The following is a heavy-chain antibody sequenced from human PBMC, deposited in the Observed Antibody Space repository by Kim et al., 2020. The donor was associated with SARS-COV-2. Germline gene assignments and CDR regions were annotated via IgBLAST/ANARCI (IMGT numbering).Heavy chain of an antibody. CDR1: GGSISSGDYY. V-gene: IGHV4-30-4*01. J-gene: IGHJ5*02. D-gene: IGHD3-10*01. CDR2: IYYSGST. CDR3: ARDDISYGSGSYYPLDP. Sequence: SETLSRTCTVSGGSISSGDYYWSWIRQPPGKGLEWIGYIYYSGSTYYNPSLKSRVTISVDTSKNQFSLKLSSVTAADTAVYYCARDDISYGSGSYYPLDPWGQGTLVTVSS.